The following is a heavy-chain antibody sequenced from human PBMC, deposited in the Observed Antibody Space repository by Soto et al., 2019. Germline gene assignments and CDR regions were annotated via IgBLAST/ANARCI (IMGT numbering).Heavy chain of an antibody. CDR1: GYTFASYG. Sequence: GASVKVSCKASGYTFASYGMSWVRQAPGQRLEWMGWISAYSGNTNYAQKLQGRVTMTTDTPTSTAYLDLRSLRSDDTAVYYCARAHCGGDCPFDFWGQGTLVTVSS. CDR3: ARAHCGGDCPFDF. CDR2: ISAYSGNT. V-gene: IGHV1-18*01. D-gene: IGHD2-21*02. J-gene: IGHJ4*02.